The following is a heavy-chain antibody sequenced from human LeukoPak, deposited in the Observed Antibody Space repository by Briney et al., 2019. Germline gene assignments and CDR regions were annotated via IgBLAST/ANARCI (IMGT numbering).Heavy chain of an antibody. Sequence: GGSLRLSCAASGFTFSSYWMSWVRQAPGKGLEWVANIKQGGSEKYYVDSVKGRFTISRDNAKNSLYLQMNSLRAEDTAVYYCARDLADFWSGYYTDYWGQGTLVTVSS. V-gene: IGHV3-7*01. CDR3: ARDLADFWSGYYTDY. D-gene: IGHD3-3*01. CDR2: IKQGGSEK. J-gene: IGHJ4*02. CDR1: GFTFSSYW.